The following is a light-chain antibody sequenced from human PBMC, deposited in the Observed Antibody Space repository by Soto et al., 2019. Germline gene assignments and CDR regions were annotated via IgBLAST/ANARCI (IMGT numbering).Light chain of an antibody. V-gene: IGKV3-20*01. J-gene: IGKJ1*01. CDR2: AAS. Sequence: ENVLTHSPGTLSLSPGEEATLSCRASESVNNNYLAWYQQIPGQAPRLLIYAASSRATGIPDRFSGRGSGKGLTVRIIRLEPGDFSVYYCQQYATSQRTVGQGAKVDI. CDR3: QQYATSQRT. CDR1: ESVNNNY.